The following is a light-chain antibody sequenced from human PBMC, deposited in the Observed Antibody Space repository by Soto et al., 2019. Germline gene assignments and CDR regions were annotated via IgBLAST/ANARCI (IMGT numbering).Light chain of an antibody. J-gene: IGKJ4*01. V-gene: IGKV1-5*01. CDR1: QSISSW. Sequence: DIQMTQSPSTLSASVGDRVTITCRASQSISSWLAWYQQKPGKATKLLIYDASSLESGVPSRFSGSGSGTELTLTISSLQPDDFATYYCQQYNSYPLTFGGGTKVEIK. CDR3: QQYNSYPLT. CDR2: DAS.